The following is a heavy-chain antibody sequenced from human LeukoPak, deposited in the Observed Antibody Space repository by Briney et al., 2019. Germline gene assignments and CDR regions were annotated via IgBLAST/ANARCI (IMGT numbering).Heavy chain of an antibody. CDR2: INPNSGGT. V-gene: IGHV1-2*02. CDR1: GYTFTGYY. Sequence: ASVKVSCKASGYTFTGYYMHRVRQAPGQGLEWMGWINPNSGGTNYAQKFQGRVTMTRDTSISTAYMELSRLRSDDTAVYYCARDRAYSGYDQLDYWGQGTLVTVSS. D-gene: IGHD5-12*01. CDR3: ARDRAYSGYDQLDY. J-gene: IGHJ4*02.